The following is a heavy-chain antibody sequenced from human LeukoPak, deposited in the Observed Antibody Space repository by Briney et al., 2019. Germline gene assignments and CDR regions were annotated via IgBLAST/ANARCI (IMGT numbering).Heavy chain of an antibody. Sequence: GGSLRLSCAASGFPFSSYWMSWVRQAPGKGLEWVAKIKQDGSEKYYVDSVKGRFTISRDNAKNSLHLQMNSLRAEDTAVYYCARVDPDYYYMDVWGKGTTVTVSS. CDR2: IKQDGSEK. CDR3: ARVDPDYYYMDV. CDR1: GFPFSSYW. J-gene: IGHJ6*03. V-gene: IGHV3-7*01.